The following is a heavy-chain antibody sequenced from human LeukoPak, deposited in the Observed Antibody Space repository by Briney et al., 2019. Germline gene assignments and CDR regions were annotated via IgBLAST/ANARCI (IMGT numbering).Heavy chain of an antibody. D-gene: IGHD1-14*01. V-gene: IGHV3-74*01. Sequence: GGSLRLSCAASGFTFSSYWMHWVRQAPGKGLVWVSRINSDGGSTSYADSVKGRFTISRDNAKNTLYLQMNSLRAEDTAVYYCARAGLNWNHPFDIWGQGTMVTVSS. CDR2: INSDGGST. J-gene: IGHJ3*02. CDR1: GFTFSSYW. CDR3: ARAGLNWNHPFDI.